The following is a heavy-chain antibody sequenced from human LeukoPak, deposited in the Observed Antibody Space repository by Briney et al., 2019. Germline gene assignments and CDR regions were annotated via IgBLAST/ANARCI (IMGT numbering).Heavy chain of an antibody. CDR1: GYSFTSYW. V-gene: IGHV5-51*01. J-gene: IGHJ4*02. Sequence: GESLKISCKGSGYSFTSYWIGWVRQMPGKGLEWMGIIYPGDSDTRYSPSFQGQVTISADKSISTAYLQWSSLKASDTAMYYCARHTGRWLQTPPSYFDDWGQGTLVTVSS. CDR2: IYPGDSDT. D-gene: IGHD5-24*01. CDR3: ARHTGRWLQTPPSYFDD.